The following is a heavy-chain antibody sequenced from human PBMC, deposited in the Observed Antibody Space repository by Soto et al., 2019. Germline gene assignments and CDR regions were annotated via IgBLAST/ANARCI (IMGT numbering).Heavy chain of an antibody. CDR3: AREVAADGTFREDVFDI. CDR1: GGTFSNHA. D-gene: IGHD6-13*01. J-gene: IGHJ3*02. CDR2: IIPIFTTT. Sequence: QVHLVQSGAEVKKPGSSVKVSCKASGGTFSNHAINWVRQAPGQGLEWMGRIIPIFTTTNYAQKFHGRVTITADESTITAYMKLSSLKHDDTAVYYCAREVAADGTFREDVFDIWGQGTLVTVSS. V-gene: IGHV1-69*12.